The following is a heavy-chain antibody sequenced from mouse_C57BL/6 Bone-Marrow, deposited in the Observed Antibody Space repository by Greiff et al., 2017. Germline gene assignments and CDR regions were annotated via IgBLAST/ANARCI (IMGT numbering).Heavy chain of an antibody. Sequence: EVQRVESEGGLVQPGSSMTLSCTASGFTFSDYYMAWVRQVPEKGLEWVANINYDGSSTYYLDSLKSRFIISRDNAKNILYLQMSSLKSEDTATYYCAREGSSYPWFAYWGQGTLVTVSA. V-gene: IGHV5-16*01. CDR3: AREGSSYPWFAY. CDR1: GFTFSDYY. CDR2: INYDGSST. D-gene: IGHD1-1*01. J-gene: IGHJ3*01.